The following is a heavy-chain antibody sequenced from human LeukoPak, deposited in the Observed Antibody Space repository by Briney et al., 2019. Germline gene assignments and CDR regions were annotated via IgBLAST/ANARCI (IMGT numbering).Heavy chain of an antibody. D-gene: IGHD2-21*01. V-gene: IGHV3-48*04. CDR1: GFTLSGYS. CDR3: ARDSDFFDY. Sequence: GGSLRLSCVASGFTLSGYSMNWVRQAPGKGLEWVSYISSSSSSIYSADSVKGRFTISADNAKNSLYLQMSSLRAEDTAVYYCARDSDFFDYWGQGTLVIVSS. J-gene: IGHJ4*02. CDR2: ISSSSSSI.